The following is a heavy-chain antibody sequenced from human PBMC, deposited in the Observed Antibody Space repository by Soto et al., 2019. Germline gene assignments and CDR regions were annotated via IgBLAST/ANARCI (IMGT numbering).Heavy chain of an antibody. CDR3: ARDLYGDLGGY. D-gene: IGHD2-21*02. J-gene: IGHJ4*02. CDR1: GYTFTSYG. V-gene: IGHV1-18*01. Sequence: QVQLVQSGAEVKKPGASVKVSCKASGYTFTSYGISWVRQAPGQGLEWMGWISAYNGNTNYALKLQGRVTTSTDPSTSTAYMELMSLRSDDTAVYDCARDLYGDLGGYRGQGTLVTVSS. CDR2: ISAYNGNT.